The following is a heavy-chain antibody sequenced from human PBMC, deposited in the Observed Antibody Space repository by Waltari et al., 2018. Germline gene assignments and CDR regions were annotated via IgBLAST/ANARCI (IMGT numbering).Heavy chain of an antibody. Sequence: EVQLVESGGGLVQPGGSLRLSCAASGFTFSSYWMHWVRQAPGKGLVWVSRINSDGSSTSYADSVKGRFTISRDNAKNTLYLQMNSLRAEDTAVYYCASRPDYGDLGHAFDIWGQGTMVTVSS. CDR3: ASRPDYGDLGHAFDI. CDR2: INSDGSST. D-gene: IGHD4-17*01. J-gene: IGHJ3*02. CDR1: GFTFSSYW. V-gene: IGHV3-74*01.